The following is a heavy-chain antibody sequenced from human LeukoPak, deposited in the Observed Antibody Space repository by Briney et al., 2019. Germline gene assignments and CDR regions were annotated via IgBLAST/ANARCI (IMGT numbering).Heavy chain of an antibody. D-gene: IGHD3-3*01. CDR1: GGTFSSYA. V-gene: IGHV1-69*04. CDR3: ARESREWVLVDY. CDR2: IIPILGIA. J-gene: IGHJ4*02. Sequence: SVKVSCKASGGTFSSYAISWVRQAPGQGLEWMGRIIPILGIANYAQKFQGRVTITADKSTSTAYMELNSLRAEDAAVYYCARESREWVLVDYWGQGTLVAVSS.